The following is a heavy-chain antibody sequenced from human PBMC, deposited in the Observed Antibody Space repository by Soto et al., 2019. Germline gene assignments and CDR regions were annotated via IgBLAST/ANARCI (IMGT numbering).Heavy chain of an antibody. CDR1: GYTFTSYG. J-gene: IGHJ5*02. V-gene: IGHV1-18*01. Sequence: GASVNVSCKASGYTFTSYGISWVRQAPGQGLEWMGWISAYNGNTNYAQKLQGRVTMTTDTSTSTAYMELRSLRSDDTAVYYCARCIVVVPVSRVPWFDPWGQGTLVTVSS. CDR3: ARCIVVVPVSRVPWFDP. CDR2: ISAYNGNT. D-gene: IGHD2-2*01.